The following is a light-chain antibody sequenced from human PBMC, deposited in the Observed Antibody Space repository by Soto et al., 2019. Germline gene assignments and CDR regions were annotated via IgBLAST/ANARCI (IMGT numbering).Light chain of an antibody. CDR1: SSDIGDYKY. CDR2: DVS. CDR3: SSYTSGSTLV. J-gene: IGLJ3*02. V-gene: IGLV2-14*03. Sequence: QSALTQPASVSGSPGQSITISCTGTSSDIGDYKYVSWYQQHPGNPPKLIIYDVSDRPSGVSNRFSGSKSGNTASLTISGLQAEDEANYYCSSYTSGSTLVFGGGTKLTVL.